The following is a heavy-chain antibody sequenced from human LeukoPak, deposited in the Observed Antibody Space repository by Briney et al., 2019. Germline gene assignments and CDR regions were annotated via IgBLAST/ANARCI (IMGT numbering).Heavy chain of an antibody. V-gene: IGHV4-59*12. CDR2: VSYSGST. J-gene: IGHJ5*02. D-gene: IGHD2-2*02. CDR1: GGSISSYY. Sequence: PSETLSLTCTVSGGSISSYYWSWVRQPPGKGLEWIGYVSYSGSTDYNPSLKSRVTISVDTSKNQFSLKLSSVTAADTAVYYCARDQYCSSTSCYTWFDPWGQGTLVTVSS. CDR3: ARDQYCSSTSCYTWFDP.